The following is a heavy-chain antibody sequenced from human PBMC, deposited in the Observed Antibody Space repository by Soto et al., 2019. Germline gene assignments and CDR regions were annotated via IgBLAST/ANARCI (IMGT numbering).Heavy chain of an antibody. CDR1: GYTFTSCD. J-gene: IGHJ4*02. D-gene: IGHD2-8*02. CDR3: ARKIPDTGGFDC. CDR2: MNPNSGNT. Sequence: ASVKVSCKASGYTFTSCDINWVRQATGQGLEWLGWMNPNSGNTGYAQKFQGRVTMTRDTSIRTAYLELSSLRSEDTAVYYCARKIPDTGGFDCWGQGVLVTVS. V-gene: IGHV1-8*01.